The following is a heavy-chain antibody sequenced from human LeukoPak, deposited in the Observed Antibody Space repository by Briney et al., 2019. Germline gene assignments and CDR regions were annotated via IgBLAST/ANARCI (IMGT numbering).Heavy chain of an antibody. CDR2: ISAYNGNT. CDR1: GCTFTSYG. D-gene: IGHD3-22*01. V-gene: IGHV1-18*01. J-gene: IGHJ4*02. CDR3: ARHKYYDSSGPLYFDY. Sequence: ASVKVSCKASGCTFTSYGISWVRQAPGQGLEWMGWISAYNGNTNYAQKLQGRVTMTTDTSTSTAYMELRSLRSDDTAVYYCARHKYYDSSGPLYFDYWGQGTLVTVSS.